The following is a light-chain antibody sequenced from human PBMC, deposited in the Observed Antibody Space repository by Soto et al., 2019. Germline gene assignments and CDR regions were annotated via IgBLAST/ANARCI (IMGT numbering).Light chain of an antibody. V-gene: IGLV2-23*02. Sequence: QSALTQPAAVSGSPGQSITISCTGPSSHFDTYNLVSWYQLHPGKVPKLIIYEVFKRPSGVSDRFSGSKSPSTVSLTISGLQAEDEADYHCGSNLGLNTYVFGTGTKLTVL. CDR2: EVF. J-gene: IGLJ1*01. CDR3: GSNLGLNTYV. CDR1: SSHFDTYNL.